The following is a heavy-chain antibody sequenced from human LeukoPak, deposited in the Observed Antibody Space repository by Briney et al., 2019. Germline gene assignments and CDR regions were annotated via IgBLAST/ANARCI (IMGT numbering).Heavy chain of an antibody. Sequence: GGSLRLSCAASGSTFSSYSMNWVRQAPGKGLEWVSYISSSSSTIYYADSVKGRFTISRDNAKNSLYLQMNSLRAEDTAVYYCARDPIVATLDYWGQGTLVTVSS. V-gene: IGHV3-48*01. J-gene: IGHJ4*02. CDR3: ARDPIVATLDY. D-gene: IGHD5-12*01. CDR1: GSTFSSYS. CDR2: ISSSSSTI.